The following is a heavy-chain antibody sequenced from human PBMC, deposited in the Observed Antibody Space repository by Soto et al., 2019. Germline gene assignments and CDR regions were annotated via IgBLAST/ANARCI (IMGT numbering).Heavy chain of an antibody. CDR1: GFTFSTYA. Sequence: EVQLLESGGDLVQPGGSLRLSCAASGFTFSTYAMSWVRQPPGKGLEWVSSITGGGGSTYYADSVEGRFTISRDNFKNILYLQMNSLRVEDTAVYYCAKVGRGVAAARSDYWGQGTLVTVSS. V-gene: IGHV3-23*01. J-gene: IGHJ4*02. D-gene: IGHD2-2*01. CDR2: ITGGGGST. CDR3: AKVGRGVAAARSDY.